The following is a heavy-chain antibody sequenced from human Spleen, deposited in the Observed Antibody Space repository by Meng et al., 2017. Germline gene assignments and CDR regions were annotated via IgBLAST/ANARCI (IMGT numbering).Heavy chain of an antibody. J-gene: IGHJ4*02. D-gene: IGHD5-12*01. CDR2: INPDGSST. CDR1: GFTFSRYW. V-gene: IGHV3-74*01. Sequence: QLVESGGGLIQPGGSLRLSCAASGFTFSRYWMHWVPQVPGQGLVWVSRINPDGSSTSYADSVKGRFTISRDNAKNTLYLQMTSLRAAHTAVYYCSKDYTGSDDYWGQGTLVTVSS. CDR3: SKDYTGSDDY.